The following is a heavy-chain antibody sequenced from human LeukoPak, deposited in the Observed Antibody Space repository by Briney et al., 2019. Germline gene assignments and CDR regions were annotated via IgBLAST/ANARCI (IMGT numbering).Heavy chain of an antibody. J-gene: IGHJ5*02. CDR2: ISSSSSYI. CDR1: GFTISSYS. Sequence: GGSLRLSCAASGFTISSYSMNWVRQAPGKGLEWVSSISSSSSYIYYADSVKGRFTISRDNAKNSLYLQMNSLRAEDTAVYYCASLPTIFGVVPWFDPWGQGTLVTVSS. CDR3: ASLPTIFGVVPWFDP. D-gene: IGHD3-3*01. V-gene: IGHV3-21*01.